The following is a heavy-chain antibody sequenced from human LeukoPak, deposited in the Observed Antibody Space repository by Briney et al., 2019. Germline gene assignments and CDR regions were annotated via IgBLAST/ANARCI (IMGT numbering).Heavy chain of an antibody. CDR2: IKQDGSEK. V-gene: IGHV3-7*01. Sequence: GGSLRLSCEASGFTFSSYWMSWVRKAPGKGLWWVANIKQDGSEKYNVYSVKGRFTISRDKAKNSLYLQMNSLRAEDTAVYYCARDIVLIGYYYYMDVWSKGTTVTVSS. CDR1: GFTFSSYW. J-gene: IGHJ6*03. CDR3: ARDIVLIGYYYYMDV. D-gene: IGHD2-8*01.